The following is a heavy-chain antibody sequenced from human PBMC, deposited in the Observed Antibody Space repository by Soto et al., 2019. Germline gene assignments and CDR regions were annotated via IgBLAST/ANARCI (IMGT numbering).Heavy chain of an antibody. Sequence: ASVKVSCKASGYTFTNFGISWVRQAPGQGLEWMGWISAYNGNTNYAQNFQGRVTMTTDTSTSTAYMELRSLRSDDTALYYCAIEKVGATSVHVFDIWGQGTMVTVS. CDR1: GYTFTNFG. V-gene: IGHV1-18*01. CDR3: AIEKVGATSVHVFDI. D-gene: IGHD1-26*01. CDR2: ISAYNGNT. J-gene: IGHJ3*02.